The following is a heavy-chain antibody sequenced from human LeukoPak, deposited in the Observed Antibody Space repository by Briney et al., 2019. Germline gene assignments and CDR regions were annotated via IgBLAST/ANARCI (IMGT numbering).Heavy chain of an antibody. J-gene: IGHJ3*02. Sequence: GGSLRLSCAASGFSVGGNYISWVRQAPGKGLEWVSMIYSDGSIFHADSVKGRFTMSRDNSRNTLDLQMDSLRVEDTAVYFCARDRRRLRGMNGDGDAFDIWGQGTMVTVSS. CDR3: ARDRRRLRGMNGDGDAFDI. V-gene: IGHV3-53*01. CDR1: GFSVGGNY. D-gene: IGHD1-1*01. CDR2: IYSDGSI.